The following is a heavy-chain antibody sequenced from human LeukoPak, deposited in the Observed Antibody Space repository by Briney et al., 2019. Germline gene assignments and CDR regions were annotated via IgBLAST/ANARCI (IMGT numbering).Heavy chain of an antibody. D-gene: IGHD6-13*01. CDR2: IYYSGST. V-gene: IGHV4-59*01. Sequence: PSEALALSCAVPGASISSYYWSWIRQPPGKGLEWIGYIYYSGSTNYNPSLKSRVTITVDTSKNQFSLKLSSVTAADRAVYYCARQPLVNMYYYGMNVWGQGTTVTVSS. CDR1: GASISSYY. J-gene: IGHJ6*02. CDR3: ARQPLVNMYYYGMNV.